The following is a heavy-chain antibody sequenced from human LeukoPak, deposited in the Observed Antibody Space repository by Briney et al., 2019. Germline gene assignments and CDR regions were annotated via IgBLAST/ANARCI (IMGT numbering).Heavy chain of an antibody. CDR1: GFTFNTYS. V-gene: IGHV3-21*06. J-gene: IGHJ4*02. CDR2: IDSSGGYM. Sequence: GGSLRLSCEASGFTFNTYSMNWARQAPGKGLEWVSSIDSSGGYMFYADSVKGRFIISRDNAKDSLYLQMNSLRVEDTAVYYCARVFIRWNLPDYFYYWGQGTLVTVSS. CDR3: ARVFIRWNLPDYFYY. D-gene: IGHD1-7*01.